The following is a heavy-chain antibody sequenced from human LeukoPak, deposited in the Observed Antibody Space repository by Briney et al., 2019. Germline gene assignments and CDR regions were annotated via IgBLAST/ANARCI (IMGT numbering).Heavy chain of an antibody. J-gene: IGHJ4*02. CDR2: IYYSGST. CDR3: ARAAYSGSYHSDY. CDR1: GGSVNSGSYY. Sequence: SETLSLTCTVSGGSVNSGSYYWNWIRQPPGKGLEWIGYIYYSGSTNYNPSLKSRVTISVDTSKNQFSLKLSSVTAAATAVYYCARAAYSGSYHSDYWGQGTLVTVSS. V-gene: IGHV4-61*01. D-gene: IGHD1-26*01.